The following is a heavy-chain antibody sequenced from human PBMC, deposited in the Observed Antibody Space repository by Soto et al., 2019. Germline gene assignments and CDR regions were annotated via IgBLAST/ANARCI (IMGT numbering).Heavy chain of an antibody. J-gene: IGHJ4*02. Sequence: QGLEWMGGIIPIFGTANYAQKFQGRVTITADESTSTAYMELSSLRSEDTAVYYCSRVTMVRGVIITYSAYWGKGTPVIVSS. V-gene: IGHV1-69*01. CDR3: SRVTMVRGVIITYSAY. D-gene: IGHD3-10*01. CDR2: IIPIFGTA.